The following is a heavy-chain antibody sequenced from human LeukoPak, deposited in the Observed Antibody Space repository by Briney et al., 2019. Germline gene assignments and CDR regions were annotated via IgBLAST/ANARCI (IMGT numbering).Heavy chain of an antibody. Sequence: GGSLRLSCAASGFTFSSYNMNWVRQAPGKGLEWVSSISRSSSYIYYADSVKGRFTISRDNAKNSQYLQMNSLRAEDTAVYYCARVEDYDFWSGYKPFDYWGQGTLVTVSS. D-gene: IGHD3-3*01. CDR2: ISRSSSYI. V-gene: IGHV3-21*01. J-gene: IGHJ4*02. CDR1: GFTFSSYN. CDR3: ARVEDYDFWSGYKPFDY.